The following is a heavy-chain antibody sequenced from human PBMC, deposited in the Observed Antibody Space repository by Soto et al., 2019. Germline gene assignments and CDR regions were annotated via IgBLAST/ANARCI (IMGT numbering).Heavy chain of an antibody. Sequence: QLQLQESGPGLVKPSETLSLTCTVSGGSISSSSYYWGWIRQPPGKGLEWIGSIYYSGSTYYNPSLKSRVTISVDTSKNQFSLKLSSVTAADTAAYYCARHAFWSVDFWSGYELDYWGQGTLVTVSS. CDR2: IYYSGST. CDR1: GGSISSSSYY. CDR3: ARHAFWSVDFWSGYELDY. D-gene: IGHD3-3*01. J-gene: IGHJ4*02. V-gene: IGHV4-39*01.